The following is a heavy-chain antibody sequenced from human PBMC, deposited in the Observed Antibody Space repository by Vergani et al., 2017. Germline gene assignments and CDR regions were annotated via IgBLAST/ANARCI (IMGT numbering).Heavy chain of an antibody. CDR2: IYYSGST. CDR1: GGSISSSSYY. J-gene: IGHJ3*02. D-gene: IGHD3-22*01. CDR3: GRQTYYYDSSGYSDAFDI. V-gene: IGHV4-39*01. Sequence: QLQLQESGPGLVKPSETLSLTCTVSGGSISSSSYYWGWIRQPPGKGLEWIGSIYYSGSTYDNPSLKSRVTISVDTSKNQFSLKLSSVTAADTAVYYCGRQTYYYDSSGYSDAFDIWGQGTMVTVSS.